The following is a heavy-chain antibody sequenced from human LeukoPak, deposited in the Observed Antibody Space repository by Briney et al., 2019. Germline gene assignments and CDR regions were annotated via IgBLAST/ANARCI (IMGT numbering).Heavy chain of an antibody. CDR2: TYVTGYT. V-gene: IGHV4-59*08. J-gene: IGHJ5*02. D-gene: IGHD3-10*01. CDR1: GASISSYF. CDR3: ARHVLFSTSYSYWFDP. Sequence: SETLSLTCSVSGASISSYFWSWIRQPPGKGLEWMALTYVTGYTNYNPSLKSRVTISLDTSKNQVSLKINSVTAADTAVYYCARHVLFSTSYSYWFDPWGQGTLVTVSS.